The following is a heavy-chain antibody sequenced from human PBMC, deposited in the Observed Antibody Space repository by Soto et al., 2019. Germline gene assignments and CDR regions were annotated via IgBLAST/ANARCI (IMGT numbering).Heavy chain of an antibody. CDR3: ASHYDSSGYYYRGLDY. CDR2: IIPIFGTA. CDR1: GGTFSSYA. Sequence: QVQPVQSGAEVKKPGSSVKVSCKASGGTFSSYAISWVRQAPGQGLEWMGGIIPIFGTADYAQKFQGRVTITADESTSTGNMELSSLRSEDTAVYYCASHYDSSGYYYRGLDYWGQGTLVTVSS. V-gene: IGHV1-69*12. D-gene: IGHD3-22*01. J-gene: IGHJ4*02.